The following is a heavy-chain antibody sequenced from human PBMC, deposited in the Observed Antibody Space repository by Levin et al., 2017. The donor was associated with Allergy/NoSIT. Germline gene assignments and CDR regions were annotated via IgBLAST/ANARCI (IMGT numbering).Heavy chain of an antibody. CDR2: INTNTGNP. CDR1: GYTFTSYA. V-gene: IGHV7-4-1*02. Sequence: ASVKVSCKASGYTFTSYAMNWVRQAPGQGLEWMGWINTNTGNPTYAQGFTGRFVFSLDTSVSTAYLQISSLKAEDTAVYYCARDGYDSSGYYGYGMDVWGQGTTVTVSS. D-gene: IGHD3-22*01. J-gene: IGHJ6*02. CDR3: ARDGYDSSGYYGYGMDV.